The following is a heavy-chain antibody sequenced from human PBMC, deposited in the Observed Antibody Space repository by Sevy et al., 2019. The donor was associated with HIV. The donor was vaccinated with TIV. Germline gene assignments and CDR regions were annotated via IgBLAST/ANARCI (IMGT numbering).Heavy chain of an antibody. Sequence: GGCLRLSCAASGFTFSSYWMTWVRQAPGKGLEWVANIKQDGSKKYYVDSVKGRFTISRDNAKNSVYLQMNSLRAEVTAVYHCAREIAAAGSYWGQGTLVTVSS. D-gene: IGHD6-13*01. V-gene: IGHV3-7*01. CDR1: GFTFSSYW. CDR3: AREIAAAGSY. CDR2: IKQDGSKK. J-gene: IGHJ4*02.